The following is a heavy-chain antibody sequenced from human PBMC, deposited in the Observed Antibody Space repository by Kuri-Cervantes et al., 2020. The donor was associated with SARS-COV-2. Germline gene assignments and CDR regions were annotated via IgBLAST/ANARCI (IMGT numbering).Heavy chain of an antibody. Sequence: GESLKISCAASGFTFSSYSMNWVRQAPGRGLEWVSYISSSSSTIYYADSVKGRFTISRDNSSNTLYLQMNSLRAEDTAVYYCARGGYSYAYYHYYYLDLWGKGITVTVSS. CDR1: GFTFSSYS. J-gene: IGHJ6*03. D-gene: IGHD5-18*01. V-gene: IGHV3-48*01. CDR2: ISSSSSTI. CDR3: ARGGYSYAYYHYYYLDL.